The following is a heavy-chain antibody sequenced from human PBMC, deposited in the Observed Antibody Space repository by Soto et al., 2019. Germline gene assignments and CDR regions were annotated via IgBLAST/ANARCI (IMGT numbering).Heavy chain of an antibody. CDR2: INWDGGST. J-gene: IGHJ4*02. D-gene: IGHD4-17*01. CDR1: GFTFGDFT. Sequence: GGSLRLSCAASGFTFGDFTMHWVRQAPGKGLEWVSLINWDGGSTYYADSVKGRFTISRDTSKNTLFLQMNSLRAEDTAVYYCAKDRYGDYGGIDYWGQGTMVTVSS. V-gene: IGHV3-43*01. CDR3: AKDRYGDYGGIDY.